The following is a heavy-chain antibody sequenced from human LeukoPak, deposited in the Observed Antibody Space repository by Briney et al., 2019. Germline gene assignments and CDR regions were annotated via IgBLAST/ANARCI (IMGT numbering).Heavy chain of an antibody. CDR2: ISSSSSYI. D-gene: IGHD6-13*01. CDR3: ARDPSPGIAAAGTSASFDY. J-gene: IGHJ4*02. Sequence: GGSLRLSCAASGFTFSSYSMNWVRQAPGKGLEWVSSISSSSSYIYYADSVKGRFTISRDNAKNSLYLQMNSLRAEDTAVYYCARDPSPGIAAAGTSASFDYWGQGTLVTVSS. CDR1: GFTFSSYS. V-gene: IGHV3-21*01.